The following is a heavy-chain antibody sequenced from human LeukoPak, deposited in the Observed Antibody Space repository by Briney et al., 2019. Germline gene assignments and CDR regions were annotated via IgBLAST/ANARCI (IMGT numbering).Heavy chain of an antibody. D-gene: IGHD1-26*01. J-gene: IGHJ4*02. CDR1: GFTFSDHF. V-gene: IGHV3-30-3*01. Sequence: GGSLRLSCATSGFTFSDHFMDWVRQAPGKGLEWVAVISYDGSNKYYADSVKGRFTISRDNSKNTLYLQMNSLRAEDTAVYYCAREVWRELLPLDYWGQGTLVTVSS. CDR3: AREVWRELLPLDY. CDR2: ISYDGSNK.